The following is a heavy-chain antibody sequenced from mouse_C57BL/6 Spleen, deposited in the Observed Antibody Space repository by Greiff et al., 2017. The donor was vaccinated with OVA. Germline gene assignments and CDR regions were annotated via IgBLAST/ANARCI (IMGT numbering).Heavy chain of an antibody. CDR2: IYPGSGNT. D-gene: IGHD2-3*01. CDR3: ARSGYYEYFDV. Sequence: VQLQQSGAELVRPGASVKLSCKASGYTFTDYYINWVKQRPGQGLEWIARIYPGSGNTYYNEKFKGKATLTAEKSSSTAYMQLSSLTSEDSAVYFCARSGYYEYFDVWGTGTTVTVSS. J-gene: IGHJ1*03. CDR1: GYTFTDYY. V-gene: IGHV1-76*01.